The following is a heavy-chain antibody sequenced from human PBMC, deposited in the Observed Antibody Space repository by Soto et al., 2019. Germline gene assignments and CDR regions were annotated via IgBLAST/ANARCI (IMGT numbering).Heavy chain of an antibody. J-gene: IGHJ4*02. D-gene: IGHD5-12*01. Sequence: EVQLLESGGGLVQPGGSLRLSCAASGFTFSSYAMSWVRQAPGKGLEWVSAISGSGGSTYYADSVKGRFTISRDNSKNTLYLQMNSLRDDDTAVYYCARGGVATIFGDSWGQGTLVTVSS. CDR3: ARGGVATIFGDS. CDR1: GFTFSSYA. V-gene: IGHV3-23*01. CDR2: ISGSGGST.